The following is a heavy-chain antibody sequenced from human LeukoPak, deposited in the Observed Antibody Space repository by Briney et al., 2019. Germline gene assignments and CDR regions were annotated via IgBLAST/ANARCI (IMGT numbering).Heavy chain of an antibody. Sequence: PSETLSLTCTVSGASISGHYLTWLRQPPGKGPEWIGYISHIGSTNYNPSLKSRVTISVDTSKNQFSLKLTSVTAADTAVYYCARDRISINALDMWGQGTMVTVSS. CDR1: GASISGHY. D-gene: IGHD1-14*01. V-gene: IGHV4-59*11. CDR2: ISHIGST. CDR3: ARDRISINALDM. J-gene: IGHJ3*02.